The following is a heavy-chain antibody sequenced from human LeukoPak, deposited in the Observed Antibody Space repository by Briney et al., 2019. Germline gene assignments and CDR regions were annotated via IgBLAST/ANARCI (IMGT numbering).Heavy chain of an antibody. Sequence: SETLSLTCTVSGGSLSNSYWTWIRQPPGKTLEWIGYISYSGITNRNPSLKSRVSFSLDSSKNQISLTLTSVTAADTAVYFCARLLLDYSNDDGNFGGPHLPDWGQGTLVTVSA. CDR2: ISYSGIT. D-gene: IGHD3-10*01. CDR1: GGSLSNSY. V-gene: IGHV4-59*08. J-gene: IGHJ4*02. CDR3: ARLLLDYSNDDGNFGGPHLPD.